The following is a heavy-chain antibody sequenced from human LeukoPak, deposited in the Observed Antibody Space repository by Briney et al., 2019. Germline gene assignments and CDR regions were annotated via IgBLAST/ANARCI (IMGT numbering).Heavy chain of an antibody. D-gene: IGHD3-10*01. CDR3: ARDFRITYYYGSGSYYLDY. V-gene: IGHV3-7*01. CDR2: IKRDGSEK. CDR1: GFTFSSYW. J-gene: IGHJ4*02. Sequence: PGGSLRLTCAASGFTFSSYWMSWVRQAPGKGLEWLANIKRDGSEKYYVDSVKGRFTISRDNAKNSLYLQMNSLRAEDTAVYYCARDFRITYYYGSGSYYLDYWGQGTLVTVSS.